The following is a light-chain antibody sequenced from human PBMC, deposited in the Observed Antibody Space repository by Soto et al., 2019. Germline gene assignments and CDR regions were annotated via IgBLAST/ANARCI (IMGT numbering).Light chain of an antibody. CDR3: QQFSSYPLT. V-gene: IGKV3-20*01. CDR2: DAS. Sequence: EIDLTQSPGTLSLSPGERATLSCRASQSVRNNYLAWYQQKPGQAPRLLIYDASSRATGIPDRFSGGGSGTDFTLTISRLEPEDFAVYYCQQFSSYPLTFGGGTKVDIK. CDR1: QSVRNNY. J-gene: IGKJ4*01.